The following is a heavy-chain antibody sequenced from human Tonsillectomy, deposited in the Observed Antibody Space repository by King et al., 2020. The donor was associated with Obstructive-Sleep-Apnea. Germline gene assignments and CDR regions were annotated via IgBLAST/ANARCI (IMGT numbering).Heavy chain of an antibody. CDR1: GFTFSGSA. CDR2: IRSKTDNYAT. J-gene: IGHJ4*02. CDR3: LYYDILTGDFAY. D-gene: IGHD3-9*01. V-gene: IGHV3-73*01. Sequence: VQLVESGGGLVQPGGSLKLSCAASGFTFSGSAMHWVRQASGRGLEWVGRIRSKTDNYATTYAASVKGRFTISRDDSRNTAYLQMNSLKIEDTAVYYCLYYDILTGDFAYWGQGTLVTVSS.